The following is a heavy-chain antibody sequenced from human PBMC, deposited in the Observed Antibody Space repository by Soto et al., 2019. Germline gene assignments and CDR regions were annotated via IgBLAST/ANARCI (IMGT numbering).Heavy chain of an antibody. J-gene: IGHJ4*02. D-gene: IGHD2-15*01. Sequence: PGGSLRLSCAASGFTFSNAWMNWVRQAPGKGLEWVGRIKSKTDGGTTDYAAPVKGRFTISRDDSKNTLYLQMNSLKTEDTAVYYCITAIVVVVAATADYWGQGTLVTVSS. V-gene: IGHV3-15*07. CDR2: IKSKTDGGTT. CDR1: GFTFSNAW. CDR3: ITAIVVVVAATADY.